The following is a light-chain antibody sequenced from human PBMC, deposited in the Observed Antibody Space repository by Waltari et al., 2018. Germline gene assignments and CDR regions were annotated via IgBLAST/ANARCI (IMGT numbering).Light chain of an antibody. J-gene: IGKJ1*01. V-gene: IGKV3-20*01. Sequence: ALTQSPGPLSLSPRETATPSCRASQSISKYLVWYQQRPGHAPRLLIYAASTRATGVPDRFSGSRYGTDFTLTISRLEPEDFAVYYCQNHERLPATFGQGTKVEIK. CDR2: AAS. CDR3: QNHERLPAT. CDR1: QSISKY.